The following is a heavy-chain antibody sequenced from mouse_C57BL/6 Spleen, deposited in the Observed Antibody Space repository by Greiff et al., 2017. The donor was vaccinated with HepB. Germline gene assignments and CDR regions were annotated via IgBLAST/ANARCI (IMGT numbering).Heavy chain of an antibody. CDR1: GYTFTSYW. D-gene: IGHD6-1*01. Sequence: VQLQQPGAELVKPGASVKLSCKASGYTFTSYWMQWVKQRPGQGLEWIGEIDPSDSYTNYNQKFKGKATLTVDTSSSTAYMQRSSLTSEDSAVYYCARPLYYYAMDYWGQGTSVTVSS. CDR3: ARPLYYYAMDY. J-gene: IGHJ4*01. V-gene: IGHV1-50*01. CDR2: IDPSDSYT.